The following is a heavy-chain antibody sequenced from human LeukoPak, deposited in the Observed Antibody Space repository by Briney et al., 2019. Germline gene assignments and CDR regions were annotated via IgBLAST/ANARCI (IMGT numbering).Heavy chain of an antibody. J-gene: IGHJ6*02. D-gene: IGHD6-13*01. CDR3: ARVAYSSSWYPYYYYGMDV. V-gene: IGHV1-18*01. CDR2: ISAYNGNT. Sequence: ASVKVSCKASGYTFTSYGISWVRQAPGQGLEWMGWISAYNGNTNYAQKLQGRVTMTTDTSTSTAYMELRSLGSDDTAVYYCARVAYSSSWYPYYYYGMDVWGQGTTVTVSS. CDR1: GYTFTSYG.